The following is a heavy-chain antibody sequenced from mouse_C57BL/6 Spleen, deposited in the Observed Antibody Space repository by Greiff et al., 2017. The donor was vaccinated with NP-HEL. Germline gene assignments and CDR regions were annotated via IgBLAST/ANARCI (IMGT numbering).Heavy chain of an antibody. CDR3: ARAHYYGSSYDAMDY. V-gene: IGHV1-39*01. J-gene: IGHJ4*01. CDR1: GYSFTDYN. CDR2: INPNYGTT. Sequence: VQLQQSGPGLVKPGASVKISCKASGYSFTDYNMNWVKQSNGKSLEWIGVINPNYGTTSYNQKFKGKATLTVDQSSSTAYMQLNSLTSEDSAVYYCARAHYYGSSYDAMDYWGQGTSVTVSS. D-gene: IGHD1-1*01.